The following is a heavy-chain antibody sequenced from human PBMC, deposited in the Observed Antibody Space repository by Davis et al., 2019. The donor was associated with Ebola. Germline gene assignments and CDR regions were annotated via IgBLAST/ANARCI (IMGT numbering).Heavy chain of an antibody. CDR3: ASSNWNRSPRY. CDR1: GGSFSGYY. Sequence: PSETLSLTCAVYGGSFSGYYWSWIRQPPGKGLEWIGEINHSGSTNYNPSLKSRVTISVDTSKNQFSLKLSSVTAADTAVYYCASSNWNRSPRYWGQGTLVTGSS. CDR2: INHSGST. D-gene: IGHD1-20*01. V-gene: IGHV4-34*01. J-gene: IGHJ4*02.